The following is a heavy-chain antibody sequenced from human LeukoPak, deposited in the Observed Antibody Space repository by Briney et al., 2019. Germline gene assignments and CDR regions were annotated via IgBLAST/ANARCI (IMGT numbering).Heavy chain of an antibody. CDR2: ISYDGSNK. J-gene: IGHJ4*02. V-gene: IGHV3-30-3*01. CDR3: ARDLTYDISTVYYLDSEQTRPHH. D-gene: IGHD3-9*01. Sequence: GGSLRLSCAASGFTFSSYAMHWVRQAPGKGLEWVAVISYDGSNKYYADSVKGRFTISRDNSKNTLYLQMNSLRAEDTAVYYCARDLTYDISTVYYLDSEQTRPHHWGQGTLVTVSS. CDR1: GFTFSSYA.